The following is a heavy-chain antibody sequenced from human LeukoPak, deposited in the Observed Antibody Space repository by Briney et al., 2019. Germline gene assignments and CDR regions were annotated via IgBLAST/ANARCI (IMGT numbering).Heavy chain of an antibody. D-gene: IGHD2-15*01. V-gene: IGHV3-21*01. CDR2: ISNRGTYI. J-gene: IGHJ4*02. CDR1: GFTFDSYS. CDR3: ARLKGGDGWYYFDY. Sequence: PGGSLRLSCAASGFTFDSYSMNWVRQAPGKGLEWVSSISNRGTYIYYADSLKGRFTISRDNAKNSLFLQMNSLRAEDTAVYYCARLKGGDGWYYFDYWGQGTLVTVSS.